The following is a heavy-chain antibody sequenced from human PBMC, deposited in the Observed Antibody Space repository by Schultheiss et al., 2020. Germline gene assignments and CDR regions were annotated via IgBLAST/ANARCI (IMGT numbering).Heavy chain of an antibody. CDR3: AADSRGSYGLLVYFFYGMDV. CDR1: GYTFTSYG. J-gene: IGHJ6*02. Sequence: SVKVSCKASGYTFTSYGISWVRQAPGQGLEWMGGIIPIFGTANYAQKFQGRVTITADESTSTAYMELSSLRSEDTAVYYCAADSRGSYGLLVYFFYGMDVWGQGTTVTVSS. D-gene: IGHD5-18*01. CDR2: IIPIFGTA. V-gene: IGHV1-69*13.